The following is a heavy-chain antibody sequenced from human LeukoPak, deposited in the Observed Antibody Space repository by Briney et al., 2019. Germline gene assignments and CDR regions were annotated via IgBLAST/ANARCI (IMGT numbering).Heavy chain of an antibody. V-gene: IGHV4-31*03. CDR2: IYYSGST. CDR3: ARGNAHSSGYYVDY. Sequence: SETLSLTCTVSGGSISSGGYNWSWIRQHPGKGLEWIGYIYYSGSTYYNPSLKSRVTISVDTSKNQFSLKLSSVTAADTAVYYCARGNAHSSGYYVDYWGQGTLVTVSS. D-gene: IGHD3-22*01. CDR1: GGSISSGGYN. J-gene: IGHJ4*02.